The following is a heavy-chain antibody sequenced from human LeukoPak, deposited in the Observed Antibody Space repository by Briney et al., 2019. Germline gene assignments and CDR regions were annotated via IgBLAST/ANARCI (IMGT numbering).Heavy chain of an antibody. CDR2: ISGYKGNT. CDR3: ARDRHRRHYYDSSLHPPLDY. J-gene: IGHJ4*02. Sequence: GAAVKVSCKASGYTFTNFGISWVRQAPGQGLEWVGRISGYKGNTNYAQKLQGTVTMTTDTSTSTAYMNLRSLRSDDTAVYYCARDRHRRHYYDSSLHPPLDYWGQGTLVTVSS. V-gene: IGHV1-18*01. CDR1: GYTFTNFG. D-gene: IGHD3-22*01.